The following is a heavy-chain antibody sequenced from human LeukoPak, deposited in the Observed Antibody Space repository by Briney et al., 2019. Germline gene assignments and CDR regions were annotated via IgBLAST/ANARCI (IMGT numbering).Heavy chain of an antibody. J-gene: IGHJ4*02. V-gene: IGHV4-59*01. CDR3: ARYYNSSGTGSYQPGFDY. CDR1: GGSISSYY. CDR2: IYYSGST. D-gene: IGHD3-22*01. Sequence: PSETLSLTCTVSGGSISSYYWSWLRQPPGKGLEWIGYIYYSGSTNYNPSLKSRVTISVDTSKNQFSLKLSSVTAAGTAVYYCARYYNSSGTGSYQPGFDYGGQGTLVTVSS.